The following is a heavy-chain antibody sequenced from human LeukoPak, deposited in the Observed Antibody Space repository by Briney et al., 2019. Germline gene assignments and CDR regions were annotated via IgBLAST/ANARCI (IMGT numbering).Heavy chain of an antibody. J-gene: IGHJ6*03. D-gene: IGHD3-3*01. CDR1: GFTFDDYG. CDR3: ARDYDFWSGYSVRYMDV. Sequence: GSLRLSCAASGFTFDDYGMSWVRQAPGKGLEWVSGINWNGGSTGYADSVKGRFTISGDNAKNSLYLQMNSLRAEDTALYYCARDYDFWSGYSVRYMDVWGKGTTVTVSS. V-gene: IGHV3-20*04. CDR2: INWNGGST.